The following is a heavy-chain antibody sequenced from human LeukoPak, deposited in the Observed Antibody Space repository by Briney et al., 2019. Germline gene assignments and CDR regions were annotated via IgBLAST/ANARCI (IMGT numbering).Heavy chain of an antibody. CDR1: GFTFSDYY. Sequence: GGSLRLSCAASGFTFSDYYMSWIRQAPGEGLEWVSYISSSGSTIYYADSVKGRFTISRDNSMDTLYLQMNSLRADDTAVYYCAKDLWSSTSGYYYFMDVWGKGTTVTVSS. V-gene: IGHV3-11*01. J-gene: IGHJ6*03. CDR2: ISSSGSTI. CDR3: AKDLWSSTSGYYYFMDV. D-gene: IGHD2-2*01.